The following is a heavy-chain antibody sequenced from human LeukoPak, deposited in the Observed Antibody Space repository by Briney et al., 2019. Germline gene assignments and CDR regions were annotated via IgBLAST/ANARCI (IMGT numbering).Heavy chain of an antibody. CDR1: GGSISSYY. V-gene: IGHV4-59*01. Sequence: SETLSLTCTVSGGSISSYYWSWIRQPPGKGLEWIGYIYYSGSTNYNPSLKSRVTISVDTSKNQFSLKLSSVTAADTAVYYCARAYSSGWLYYFDYWGQGTLVTVSS. J-gene: IGHJ4*02. CDR2: IYYSGST. CDR3: ARAYSSGWLYYFDY. D-gene: IGHD6-19*01.